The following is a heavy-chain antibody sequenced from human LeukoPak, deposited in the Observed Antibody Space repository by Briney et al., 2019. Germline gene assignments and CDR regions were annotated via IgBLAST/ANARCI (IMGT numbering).Heavy chain of an antibody. CDR2: INRDGSET. V-gene: IGHV3-7*01. CDR1: EFTFTDYW. J-gene: IGHJ4*02. Sequence: PGGSLRLSCVASEFTFTDYWMGWVRPAPGKGLEWVANINRDGSETYYIDSVKGRFTISRDNAKNLLYLQMSSLRVEDTAVYYCARSCGSGFYFDYWGQGTLVTVSS. CDR3: ARSCGSGFYFDY. D-gene: IGHD3-10*01.